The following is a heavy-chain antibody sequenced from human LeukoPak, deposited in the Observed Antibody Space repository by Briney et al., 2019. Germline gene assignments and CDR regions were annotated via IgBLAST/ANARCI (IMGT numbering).Heavy chain of an antibody. CDR1: GGSVSSGSYY. D-gene: IGHD3-22*01. V-gene: IGHV4-61*01. J-gene: IGHJ4*02. Sequence: SETLSLTCTVSGGSVSSGSYYWSWIRQPPGKGLEWIGYIYYSGSTNYNPFLKSRVTISVDTSKNQFSLKLSSVTAADTAVYYCARSVSYYDSSGYLDYWGQGTLVTVSS. CDR2: IYYSGST. CDR3: ARSVSYYDSSGYLDY.